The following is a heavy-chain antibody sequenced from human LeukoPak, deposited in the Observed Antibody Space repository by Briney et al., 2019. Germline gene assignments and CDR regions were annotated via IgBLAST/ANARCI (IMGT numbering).Heavy chain of an antibody. CDR2: IWYDGGNK. V-gene: IGHV3-33*01. J-gene: IGHJ4*02. D-gene: IGHD6-13*01. CDR3: ARDGTYSNLGLN. CDR1: GFTFSSYG. Sequence: GGSLRLSCAASGFTFSSYGMHWVRQAPGKGLEWVAVIWYDGGNKYYADSVKGRFTISRDNSKNTLYLQMNSLRAEDTAVYYCARDGTYSNLGLNWGQGTLVTVSS.